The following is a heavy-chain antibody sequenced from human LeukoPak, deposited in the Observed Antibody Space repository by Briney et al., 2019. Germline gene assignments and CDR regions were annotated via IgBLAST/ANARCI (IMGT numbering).Heavy chain of an antibody. CDR3: ARGRARYCTNGVCPRGKYYFDY. Sequence: ASVKVSCKVSGYTLTELSMHRVRQAPGQGLEWMGWINPNSGGTNYAQKFQGRVTMTRDTSISTAYMELSRLRSDDTAVYYCARGRARYCTNGVCPRGKYYFDYWGQGTLVTVSS. CDR1: GYTLTELS. J-gene: IGHJ4*02. V-gene: IGHV1-2*02. CDR2: INPNSGGT. D-gene: IGHD2-8*01.